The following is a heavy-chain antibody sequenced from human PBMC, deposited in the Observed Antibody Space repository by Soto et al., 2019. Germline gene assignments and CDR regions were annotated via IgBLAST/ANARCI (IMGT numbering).Heavy chain of an antibody. J-gene: IGHJ5*02. CDR3: AREVFGVVIVGSIDH. D-gene: IGHD3-3*01. Sequence: EVQLLESGGDLVQPGGSLRLSCAASGFILRNYAMSWVRQAPGKGLEWVSAISDSGDSTFYADSVKGRFTISRDNSKNTLYLQMNSLRVEDTAIYYCAREVFGVVIVGSIDHWGQGTLVTVSS. CDR2: ISDSGDST. V-gene: IGHV3-23*01. CDR1: GFILRNYA.